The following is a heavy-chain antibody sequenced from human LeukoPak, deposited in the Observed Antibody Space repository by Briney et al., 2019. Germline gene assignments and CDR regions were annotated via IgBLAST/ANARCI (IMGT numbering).Heavy chain of an antibody. CDR2: IYYTGDT. D-gene: IGHD1-1*01. CDR1: GGSITTYY. Sequence: PSETLSLTCTVSGGSITTYYWSWIRQPPGKGLEWIGYIYYTGDTNYIPSLKSRVTISVDTSKNQFSLRLSSVTAADTAVYYCVRVTTGTVDYWGQGTLVTVSS. J-gene: IGHJ4*02. CDR3: VRVTTGTVDY. V-gene: IGHV4-59*01.